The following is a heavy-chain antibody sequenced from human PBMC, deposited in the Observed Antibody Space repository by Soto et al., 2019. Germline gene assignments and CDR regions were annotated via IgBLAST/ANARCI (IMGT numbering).Heavy chain of an antibody. V-gene: IGHV4-34*01. D-gene: IGHD4-17*01. CDR3: ARRDDYGDYRLDY. CDR1: GGSFSGYY. J-gene: IGHJ4*02. CDR2: INHSGST. Sequence: ASETLSLTCAVYGGSFSGYYWSWIRQPPGKGLEWIGEINHSGSTNYNPSLKSRVTISVDTSKNQFSLKLSSVTAADTAVYYCARRDDYGDYRLDYWGQGTLVTVSS.